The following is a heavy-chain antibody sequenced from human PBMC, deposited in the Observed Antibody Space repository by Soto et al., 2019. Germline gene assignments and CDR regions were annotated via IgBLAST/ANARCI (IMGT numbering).Heavy chain of an antibody. Sequence: EVQLVESGGGLVQPGRSLRLSCAASGFTFDDYAMHWVRQAPGKGLEWVSGISWNSGSIGYADSVKGRFTISRDNAKNSLYLQMNSLRAEDTALYYCAKDQWYYNWNYAAFDIWGQGTMVTVSS. J-gene: IGHJ3*02. CDR2: ISWNSGSI. CDR1: GFTFDDYA. V-gene: IGHV3-9*01. CDR3: AKDQWYYNWNYAAFDI. D-gene: IGHD1-7*01.